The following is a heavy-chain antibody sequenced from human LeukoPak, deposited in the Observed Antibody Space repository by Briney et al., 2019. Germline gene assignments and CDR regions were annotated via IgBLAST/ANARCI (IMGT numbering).Heavy chain of an antibody. Sequence: SETLSLTCTVSGGSISITSYYWGWIRQSPGKGLEWIGSMYSSGSTYYNPSLKSRVTISVDTSKNQFSLKLSSVTAADTAVYYCARDRLQLQSWGQGTLVTVSS. CDR2: MYSSGST. CDR1: GGSISITSYY. CDR3: ARDRLQLQS. V-gene: IGHV4-39*07. J-gene: IGHJ5*02. D-gene: IGHD1-1*01.